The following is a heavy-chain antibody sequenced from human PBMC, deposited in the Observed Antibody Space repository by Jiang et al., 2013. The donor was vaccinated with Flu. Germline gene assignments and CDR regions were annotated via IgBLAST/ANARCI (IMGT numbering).Heavy chain of an antibody. Sequence: GLVKPSETLSLTCTVSGGSISSSSYYWGWIRQLPGKGLEWIGSIYYSGSTYYNPSLKSRVTISVDTSKNQFSLKLSSVTAADTAVYYCARQLQGSPYGGNWYYWGQGTLVTVSS. D-gene: IGHD4-23*01. CDR2: IYYSGST. J-gene: IGHJ4*02. V-gene: IGHV4-39*01. CDR3: ARQLQGSPYGGNWYY. CDR1: GGSISSSSYY.